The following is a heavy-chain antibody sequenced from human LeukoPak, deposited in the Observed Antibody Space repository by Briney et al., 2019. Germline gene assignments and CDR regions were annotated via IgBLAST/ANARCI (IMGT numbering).Heavy chain of an antibody. V-gene: IGHV4-30-2*01. CDR1: GGSISSGGYS. J-gene: IGHJ6*02. CDR3: ARRNDDYQYYGMDV. D-gene: IGHD1-1*01. CDR2: IYHSGST. Sequence: SQTLSLTCAVSGGSISSGGYSWSWIRQPPGKGLEWIGYIYHSGSTYYNPSLKSRVTISVDTSKNQFSLKLSSVTAADTAVYYCARRNDDYQYYGMDVWGQGTTVTVSS.